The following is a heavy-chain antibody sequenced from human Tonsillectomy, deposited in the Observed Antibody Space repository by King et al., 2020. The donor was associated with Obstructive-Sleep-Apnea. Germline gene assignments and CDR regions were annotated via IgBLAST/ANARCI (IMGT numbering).Heavy chain of an antibody. Sequence: QLVQSGGGLVQPGGSLRLSCGGSEFTFSNYWMSWVRQAPGKGLEWVANINQDGSEKYYVDSVKGRFTISRDNAKNSVYLRMNSLKAEDTAVYYCARFDDFWSGSYYFYYGMDVWGQGTTVTVSS. CDR1: EFTFSNYW. V-gene: IGHV3-7*03. CDR3: ARFDDFWSGSYYFYYGMDV. CDR2: INQDGSEK. J-gene: IGHJ6*02. D-gene: IGHD3-3*01.